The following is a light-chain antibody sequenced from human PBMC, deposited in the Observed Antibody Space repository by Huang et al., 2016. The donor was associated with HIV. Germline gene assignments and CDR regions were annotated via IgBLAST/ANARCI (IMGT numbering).Light chain of an antibody. CDR1: LDINNY. V-gene: IGKV1-33*01. J-gene: IGKJ1*01. Sequence: DIQMTQSPSSLSASLGDKVTITCQASLDINNYLNWYQQKPGKAPQLLISDASDLETGVPARFSGSRSGTDFTLTVSSLQAEDIGTYYCQQYDTFPLTFGQGTNVEI. CDR2: DAS. CDR3: QQYDTFPLT.